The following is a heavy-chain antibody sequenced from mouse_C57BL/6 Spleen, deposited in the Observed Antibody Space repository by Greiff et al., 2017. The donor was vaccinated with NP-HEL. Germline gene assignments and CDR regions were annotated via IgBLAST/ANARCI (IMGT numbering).Heavy chain of an antibody. D-gene: IGHD1-1*01. Sequence: QVQLQQPGAELVRPGSSVKLSCTASGYTFTSYWMDWVKQRPGQGLEWIGNIYTSDSETHYKQKFKDKVTFTVDKSSNTVYLQLSSLTSEDYAVYYCPRSSYYGSSYWFFDVWGTGTTVTVSS. V-gene: IGHV1-61*01. CDR1: GYTFTSYW. CDR2: IYTSDSET. CDR3: PRSSYYGSSYWFFDV. J-gene: IGHJ1*03.